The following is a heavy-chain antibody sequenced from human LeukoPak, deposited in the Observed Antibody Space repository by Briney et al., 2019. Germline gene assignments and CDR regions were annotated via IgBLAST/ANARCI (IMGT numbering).Heavy chain of an antibody. Sequence: GGSLRLSCAASGFTFSSYGMHWVRQAPGKGLEWVAVIWYDGSNKYYADSVKGRFTISRDNSKNTLYLQMNSLRAEDTSVYYCAKDRDFYDRNSFSPDAFDIWGQGTMVTVSS. V-gene: IGHV3-33*06. CDR2: IWYDGSNK. CDR1: GFTFSSYG. D-gene: IGHD2/OR15-2a*01. CDR3: AKDRDFYDRNSFSPDAFDI. J-gene: IGHJ3*02.